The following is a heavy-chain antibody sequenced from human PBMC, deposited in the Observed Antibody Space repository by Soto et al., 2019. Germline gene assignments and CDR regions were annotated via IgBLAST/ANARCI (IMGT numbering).Heavy chain of an antibody. CDR3: ARGAYYDSSGYPDGVYYFDY. Sequence: TLSLTCTVSGGSISSYYWSWIRQPPGKGLEWIGYIYYSGSTNYNPSLKSRVTISVDTSKNQFSLKLSSVTAADTAVYYCARGAYYDSSGYPDGVYYFDYWGQGTLVTVSS. V-gene: IGHV4-59*01. J-gene: IGHJ4*02. D-gene: IGHD3-22*01. CDR2: IYYSGST. CDR1: GGSISSYY.